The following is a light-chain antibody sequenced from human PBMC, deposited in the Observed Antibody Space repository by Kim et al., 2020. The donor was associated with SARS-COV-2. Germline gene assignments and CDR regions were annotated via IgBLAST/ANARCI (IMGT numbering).Light chain of an antibody. V-gene: IGKV3-20*01. Sequence: PGERATLSCRASRTVSDTYLAWFQQKPGQAPRLLIYSTSTRASGIPDRFSGSGSGTDFTLTISRLEPEDFAVYYCQQFGRSPFTFGQGTKLEI. J-gene: IGKJ2*01. CDR3: QQFGRSPFT. CDR1: RTVSDTY. CDR2: STS.